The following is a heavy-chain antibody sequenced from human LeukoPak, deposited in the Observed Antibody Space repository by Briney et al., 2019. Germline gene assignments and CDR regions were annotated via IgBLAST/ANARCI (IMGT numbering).Heavy chain of an antibody. Sequence: PSETLSLTCSVSGGSISIYYWTWIRQIPGKGLEWIGSIYHSGSTYYNPSLKSRVTISVDTSKNQFSLKLSSVTAADTAVYYCARDRHWGQGTLVTVSS. J-gene: IGHJ4*02. CDR1: GGSISIYY. CDR3: ARDRH. V-gene: IGHV4-38-2*02. CDR2: IYHSGST.